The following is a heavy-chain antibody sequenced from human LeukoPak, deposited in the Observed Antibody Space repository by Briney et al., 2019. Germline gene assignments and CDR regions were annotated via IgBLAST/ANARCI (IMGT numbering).Heavy chain of an antibody. CDR1: GYNFTNYY. CDR3: ARGGALRYFEWFSAY. J-gene: IGHJ4*02. D-gene: IGHD3-9*01. V-gene: IGHV1-46*01. CDR2: MNPSGDTT. Sequence: GASEKVSCKTSGYNFTNYYMHWVRQAPGHGREWMGIMNPSGDTTTYAEKFQGRVTMTRDTSTSTVYMELSSLRSEDTAVYYCARGGALRYFEWFSAYWGQGTLVTVSS.